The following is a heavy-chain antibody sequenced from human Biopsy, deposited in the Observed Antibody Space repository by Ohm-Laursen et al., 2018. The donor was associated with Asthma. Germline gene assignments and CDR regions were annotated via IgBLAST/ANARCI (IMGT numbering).Heavy chain of an antibody. D-gene: IGHD3-10*01. V-gene: IGHV1-18*01. CDR3: ARAVDYSHYYGIDV. CDR1: GYTLNSAG. Sequence: SSVKVSCKTSGYTLNSAGITWVRQAPGQGLEWMGWISVYNGNTKVAQKLQDRVTMITDTSTSTAYMELRSLGSDDTAVYFCARAVDYSHYYGIDVWGQGTTVTVS. J-gene: IGHJ6*02. CDR2: ISVYNGNT.